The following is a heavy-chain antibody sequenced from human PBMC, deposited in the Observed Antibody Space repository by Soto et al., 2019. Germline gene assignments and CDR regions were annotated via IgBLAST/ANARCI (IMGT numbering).Heavy chain of an antibody. D-gene: IGHD3-3*01. Sequence: SETLSLTCTVSGGSISSSSYYWGWIRQPPGKGLEWIGSIYYSGSTYYNPSLKSRVTISVDTSKNQFSLKLSSVTAADTAVYYCATLYDFWSGYTNYYYYMDVWGKGTTVTVSS. CDR3: ATLYDFWSGYTNYYYYMDV. J-gene: IGHJ6*03. V-gene: IGHV4-39*01. CDR2: IYYSGST. CDR1: GGSISSSSYY.